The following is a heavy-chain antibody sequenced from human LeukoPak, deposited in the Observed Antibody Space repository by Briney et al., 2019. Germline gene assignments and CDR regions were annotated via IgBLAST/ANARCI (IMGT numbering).Heavy chain of an antibody. CDR2: INTNTGNP. V-gene: IGHV7-4-1*02. Sequence: ASVKVSCKASGYTFTSYAMNWVRQAPGQELEWMGWINTNTGNPTYAQGFTGRFVFSLDTSVSTAYLQISSLKAEDTAAYYCASSYGGNRPPGAFDIWGQGTMVTVSS. CDR1: GYTFTSYA. CDR3: ASSYGGNRPPGAFDI. D-gene: IGHD4-23*01. J-gene: IGHJ3*02.